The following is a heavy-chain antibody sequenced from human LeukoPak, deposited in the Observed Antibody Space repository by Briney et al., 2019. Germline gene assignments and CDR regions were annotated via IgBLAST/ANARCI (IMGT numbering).Heavy chain of an antibody. V-gene: IGHV3-53*01. D-gene: IGHD4-17*01. CDR3: AGIMITVTTSDY. CDR1: GFTVSSNY. CDR2: IYSGGST. J-gene: IGHJ4*02. Sequence: GGSLRLSCAASGFTVSSNYMSWVRQAPGKGLEWVSVIYSGGSTYYADSVKGRFTISRDNAKNSLYLQVNSLRAEDTAVYYCAGIMITVTTSDYWGQGTLVTVSS.